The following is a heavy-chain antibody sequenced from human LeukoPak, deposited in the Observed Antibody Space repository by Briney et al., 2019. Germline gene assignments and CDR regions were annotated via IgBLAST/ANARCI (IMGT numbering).Heavy chain of an antibody. V-gene: IGHV3-30-3*01. J-gene: IGHJ4*02. D-gene: IGHD2-8*01. CDR3: ARDRSGNGAFDY. Sequence: PGRSLRLSCAASGLTFSSYAMHWVRQATGKGLEWVAVISYDGSNKYYADSVKGRFTISRDNSKNTLYLQMNSLRAEDTAVYYCARDRSGNGAFDYWGQGALVTVSS. CDR2: ISYDGSNK. CDR1: GLTFSSYA.